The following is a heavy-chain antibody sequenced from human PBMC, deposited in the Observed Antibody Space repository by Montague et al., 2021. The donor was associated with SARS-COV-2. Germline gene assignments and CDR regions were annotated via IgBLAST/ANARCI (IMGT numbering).Heavy chain of an antibody. CDR1: GGSISSSSYY. V-gene: IGHV4-39*01. Sequence: SETLSLTCTVSGGSISSSSYYWGWIRQPPGKGLEWIGSIYYSGSTYYNPSLKSRVTISVDTSKNQFSLKLSSVTAADTAVYYCARQDGILTGYYYYGMDVWGQGTTVTVSS. D-gene: IGHD3-9*01. CDR3: ARQDGILTGYYYYGMDV. CDR2: IYYSGST. J-gene: IGHJ6*02.